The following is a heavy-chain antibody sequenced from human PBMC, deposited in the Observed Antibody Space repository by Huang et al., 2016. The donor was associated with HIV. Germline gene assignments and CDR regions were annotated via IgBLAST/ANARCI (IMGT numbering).Heavy chain of an antibody. D-gene: IGHD3-9*01. CDR3: ARGGVYYDILTGRYFYYNGLDA. CDR2: NKPDGSET. V-gene: IGHV3-7*01. Sequence: EVQLVESGGGLVQPGGSLRLSCAASGFTFSASWLSWVRQAPGEGLEWVANNKPDGSETYYVDSLKGRFTISRDNVKNSVHLLANSLRVEDTAVYYCARGGVYYDILTGRYFYYNGLDAWGQGTTVTVSS. J-gene: IGHJ6*02. CDR1: GFTFSASW.